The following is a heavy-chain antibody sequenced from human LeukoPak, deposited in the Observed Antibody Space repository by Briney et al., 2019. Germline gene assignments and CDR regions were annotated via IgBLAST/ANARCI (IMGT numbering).Heavy chain of an antibody. CDR2: ISAYNGNT. CDR3: ARVGNYYYDSSGYFPPLDY. CDR1: GYTFSSYG. J-gene: IGHJ4*02. Sequence: ASVKVSCKASGYTFSSYGFSWVRQAPGQGLEWMGWISAYNGNTNYAQKLQGRVTMTTDTSTSTVYMEPRSLRSDDTAVYYCARVGNYYYDSSGYFPPLDYWGQGTLVTVSS. V-gene: IGHV1-18*01. D-gene: IGHD3-22*01.